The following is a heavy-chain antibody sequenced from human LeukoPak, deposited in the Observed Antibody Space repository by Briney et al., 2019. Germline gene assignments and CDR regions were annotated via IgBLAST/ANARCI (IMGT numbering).Heavy chain of an antibody. J-gene: IGHJ3*02. Sequence: GGSLRLSCAASGFTFSSYWMHWVRQAPGKGLVWVSRINTDGSSTSYADSVKGRFTISRDNAKNTLYLQMNSLRAEDTAVYYCVATKGLLGDAFDIWGQGTMVTVSS. CDR2: INTDGSST. CDR1: GFTFSSYW. V-gene: IGHV3-74*01. D-gene: IGHD3-16*01. CDR3: VATKGLLGDAFDI.